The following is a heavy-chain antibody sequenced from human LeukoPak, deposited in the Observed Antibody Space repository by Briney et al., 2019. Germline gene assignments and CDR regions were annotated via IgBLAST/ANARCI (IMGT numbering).Heavy chain of an antibody. Sequence: PGRSLRLSCVASGFTFSSHWMHWVRQAPGSGLVWVSRVNSDGSRTSYADSVKGRFTISRDNAKNTLYLQMNSLRAEDMAVYYCARERQYDMDVWGQGTTVTVPS. CDR2: VNSDGSRT. CDR3: ARERQYDMDV. CDR1: GFTFSSHW. V-gene: IGHV3-74*01. J-gene: IGHJ6*02.